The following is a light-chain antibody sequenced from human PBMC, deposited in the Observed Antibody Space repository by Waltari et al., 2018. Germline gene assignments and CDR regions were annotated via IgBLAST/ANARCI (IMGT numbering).Light chain of an antibody. CDR3: LQDYNYPYT. J-gene: IGKJ2*01. CDR2: AAS. CDR1: QDIRNG. Sequence: AIHMTQSPSSLSASIGDRVTITCRASQDIRNGLAWHQQKPGKAPELLISAASGLQSGVPSRFSGSGSGTDFTLTINSLQPEDFATYYCLQDYNYPYTFGQGTKLEIK. V-gene: IGKV1-6*01.